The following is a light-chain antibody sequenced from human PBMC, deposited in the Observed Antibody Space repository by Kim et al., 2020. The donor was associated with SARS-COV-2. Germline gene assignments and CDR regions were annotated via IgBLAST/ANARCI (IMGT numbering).Light chain of an antibody. CDR3: GTWDDRLDAGV. J-gene: IGLJ3*02. CDR2: KDN. V-gene: IGLV1-51*01. Sequence: QSVLTQPPSVSAAPGQRVTISCSVGTSNIRNNLVSWYQHLPGTAPKVLIYKDNKRPSGVPGRFSASKSGTSATLAITGLQTGDEGDYYCGTWDDRLDAGVFGGGTQLTVL. CDR1: TSNIRNNL.